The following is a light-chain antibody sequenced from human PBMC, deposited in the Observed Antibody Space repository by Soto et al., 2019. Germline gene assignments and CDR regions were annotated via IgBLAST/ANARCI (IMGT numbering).Light chain of an antibody. J-gene: IGKJ3*01. CDR1: QSVGSY. V-gene: IGKV3-11*01. CDR3: QQRNNWLGFT. Sequence: EIVLTQSPATLSLSPGERVTLSCRASQSVGSYLAWYQQKPGQAPRLLIYDASIRATGIPARFSGSGSGTDFTLTISILEPEEFAVYYCQQRNNWLGFTVCPGTKVDIK. CDR2: DAS.